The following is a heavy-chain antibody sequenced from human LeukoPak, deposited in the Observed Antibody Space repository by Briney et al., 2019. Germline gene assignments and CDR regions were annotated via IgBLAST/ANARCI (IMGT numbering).Heavy chain of an antibody. D-gene: IGHD5-12*01. V-gene: IGHV4-38-2*02. CDR1: GYSISSGHY. Sequence: SETLSLTCTVSGYSISSGHYWGWIRQPPGKGLEWIRSIYHSGSTYYNPSLKSRVTISVDTSKNQFSLKLSSVTAADTAVYYCARQYSGYLKNWFDPWGQGTLVTVSS. J-gene: IGHJ5*02. CDR2: IYHSGST. CDR3: ARQYSGYLKNWFDP.